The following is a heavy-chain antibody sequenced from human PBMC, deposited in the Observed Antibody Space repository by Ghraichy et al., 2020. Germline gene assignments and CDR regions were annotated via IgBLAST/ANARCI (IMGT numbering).Heavy chain of an antibody. D-gene: IGHD3-3*01. V-gene: IGHV3-30*04. CDR1: GFTFSSYA. J-gene: IGHJ5*02. Sequence: GESLNISCAASGFTFSSYAMHWVRQAPGKGLEWVAVISYDGSNKYYADSVKGRFTISRDNSKNTLYLQMNSLRAEDTAVYYCAREERTYYDFWSGYYGQYPTWFDPWGQGTLVTVSS. CDR3: AREERTYYDFWSGYYGQYPTWFDP. CDR2: ISYDGSNK.